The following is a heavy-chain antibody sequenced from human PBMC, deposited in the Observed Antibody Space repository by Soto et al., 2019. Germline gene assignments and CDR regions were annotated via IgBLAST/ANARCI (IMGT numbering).Heavy chain of an antibody. V-gene: IGHV1-46*01. CDR3: ARDKPFSAGY. Sequence: QVQLVQSGTEVQKPGASVKVSCKASGYTFLDFYIHWVRQAPGQGLEWMGFINPSGGGTTYAQQFQGRLTMTRDTSTSTVYMELINLRSEAPSIYSCARDKPFSAGYWGQGTLVT. CDR1: GYTFLDFY. J-gene: IGHJ4*02. CDR2: INPSGGGT. D-gene: IGHD3-3*02.